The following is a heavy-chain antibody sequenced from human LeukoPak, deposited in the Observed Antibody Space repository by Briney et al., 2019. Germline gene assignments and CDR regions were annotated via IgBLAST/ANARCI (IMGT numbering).Heavy chain of an antibody. J-gene: IGHJ4*02. CDR3: ARDLSWASTGDLDY. Sequence: GGSLRLSCAASGFTFSSYAMHWVRQAPGKGLGWVAVISYDGSNKYYADSVKGRFTISRDNSKNTLYLQMNSLRAEDTAVYYCARDLSWASTGDLDYWGQGALVTVSS. D-gene: IGHD7-27*01. CDR2: ISYDGSNK. V-gene: IGHV3-30*04. CDR1: GFTFSSYA.